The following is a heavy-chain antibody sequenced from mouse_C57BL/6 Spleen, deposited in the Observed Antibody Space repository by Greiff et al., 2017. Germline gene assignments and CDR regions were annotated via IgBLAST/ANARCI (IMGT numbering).Heavy chain of an antibody. J-gene: IGHJ4*01. CDR3: AVYGSSYYAMDY. D-gene: IGHD1-1*01. V-gene: IGHV1-69*01. CDR1: GYTFTSYW. CDR2: IDPSDSYT. Sequence: VQLQQPGAELVMPGASVKLSCKASGYTFTSYWMHWVKQRPGQGLGWIGEIDPSDSYTNYNQKFKGKSTLTVDKSSSTAYMQLSSLTSEDSAVYCCAVYGSSYYAMDYWGQGTSVTVSS.